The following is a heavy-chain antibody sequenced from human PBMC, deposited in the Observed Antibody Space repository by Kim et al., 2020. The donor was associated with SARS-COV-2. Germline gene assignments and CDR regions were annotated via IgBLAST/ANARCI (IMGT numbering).Heavy chain of an antibody. CDR3: TTNYGTSCAVEGASHV. D-gene: IGHD1-1*01. J-gene: IGHJ6*02. CDR2: VRSKANSETT. CDR1: GFTFNNSW. V-gene: IGHV3-15*01. Sequence: GGSLRLSCAASGFTFNNSWMHWVRQAPGKGLEWLGRVRSKANSETTAYAAPVKGRFTISRDDSKNTLYLQMNSLETEDTAVYYCTTNYGTSCAVEGASHVWGQGTTVTVSS.